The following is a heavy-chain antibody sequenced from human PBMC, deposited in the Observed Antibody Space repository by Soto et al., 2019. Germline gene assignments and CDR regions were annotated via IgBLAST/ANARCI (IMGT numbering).Heavy chain of an antibody. CDR1: GFTLSSYW. Sequence: EVQLVESGGGLVQPGGSLRLSCAASGFTLSSYWMSWVRQAPGKGLEWVANIKQDGSEKYYVDSVKGRFTISRDTAKSSLYLQLNSLRAEDTAEYYCASEYGSSYSPRYYGMDVWGQGTTVTVSS. CDR3: ASEYGSSYSPRYYGMDV. D-gene: IGHD6-13*01. J-gene: IGHJ6*02. CDR2: IKQDGSEK. V-gene: IGHV3-7*05.